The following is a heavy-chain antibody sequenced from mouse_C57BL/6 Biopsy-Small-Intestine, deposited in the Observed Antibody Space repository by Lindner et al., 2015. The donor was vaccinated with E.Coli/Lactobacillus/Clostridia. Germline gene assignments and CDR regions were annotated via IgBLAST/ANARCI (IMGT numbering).Heavy chain of an antibody. CDR3: ATTWRIAVAGYYGMDV. J-gene: IGHJ1*01. Sequence: SVKVSCKASGYTLTGYHMHWVRQAPGQGLEWMGWINPNSGGTDYAQKFQARVTTTRDTSISTAYMELSRLRSDDTAVYYCATTWRIAVAGYYGMDVWGQGTTVTVSS. CDR1: GYTLTGYH. D-gene: IGHD1-1*01. CDR2: INPNSGGT. V-gene: IGHV1S29*02.